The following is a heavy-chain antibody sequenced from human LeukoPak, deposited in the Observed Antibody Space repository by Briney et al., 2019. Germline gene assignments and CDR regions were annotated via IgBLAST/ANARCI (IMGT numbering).Heavy chain of an antibody. CDR2: IYYSGST. J-gene: IGHJ4*02. Sequence: SETLSLTCTVSGGSISSDYWRWIRQPPGKGLEWIGYIYYSGSTNCNPSLKSRVTISVDTSKNQFSLKLSSVTAADTAVYYCATRRGGLDYFDYWGQGTLVTVSS. CDR3: ATRRGGLDYFDY. V-gene: IGHV4-59*01. CDR1: GGSISSDY. D-gene: IGHD3-10*01.